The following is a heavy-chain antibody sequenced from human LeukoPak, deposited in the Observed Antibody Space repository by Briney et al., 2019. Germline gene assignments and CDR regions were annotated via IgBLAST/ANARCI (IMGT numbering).Heavy chain of an antibody. CDR2: IYYSGST. CDR1: GGSISSGGYY. Sequence: SQTLSLTCTVSGGSISSGGYYWSWIRQHPGKGLEWIGYIYYSGSTYYNPSLKSRLTISVDTSKNQFSLKLRSVTAADTAVYYCARGRHDITMIVVVMTSVSYYLDVWGKGTTVTVS. V-gene: IGHV4-31*03. CDR3: ARGRHDITMIVVVMTSVSYYLDV. D-gene: IGHD3-22*01. J-gene: IGHJ6*03.